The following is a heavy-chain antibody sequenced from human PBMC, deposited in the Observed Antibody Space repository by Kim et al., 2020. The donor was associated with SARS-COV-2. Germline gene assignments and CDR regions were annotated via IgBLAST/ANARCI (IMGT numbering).Heavy chain of an antibody. Sequence: SETLSLTCTVYGGSVSSGSYYWSWIRQPPGKGLEWIGYIYYSGSTNYNPSLNSRVTISVDTSKNQFSLKLSSVTAADTAVYYCARVSAKYYDCSWIYFDYWRRDNLVTVSS. CDR1: GGSVSSGSYY. D-gene: IGHD3-22*01. CDR3: ARVSAKYYDCSWIYFDY. V-gene: IGHV4-61*01. CDR2: IYYSGST. J-gene: IGHJ4*02.